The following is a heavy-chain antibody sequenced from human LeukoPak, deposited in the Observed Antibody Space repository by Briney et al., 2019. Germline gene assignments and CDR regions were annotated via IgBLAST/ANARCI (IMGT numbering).Heavy chain of an antibody. CDR1: GFTFSSYA. J-gene: IGHJ5*02. D-gene: IGHD3-3*01. V-gene: IGHV3-23*01. CDR2: ISGSGGST. CDR3: ASYDFWSGHRDWFDP. Sequence: PGGSLRLSCAASGFTFSSYAMSWVRQAPGKGLEWVSAISGSGGSTYYADSVKGRFTISRDNSKNTLYLQMNSLRAEDTAVYYCASYDFWSGHRDWFDPWGQGTLVTVSS.